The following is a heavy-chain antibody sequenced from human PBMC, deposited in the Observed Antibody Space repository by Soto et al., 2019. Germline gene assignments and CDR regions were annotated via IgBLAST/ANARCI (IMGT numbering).Heavy chain of an antibody. V-gene: IGHV3-15*01. CDR1: GLTLSSAW. CDR2: IKSKTNGGTT. J-gene: IGHJ4*02. D-gene: IGHD2-8*01. Sequence: GGSLRLSCAASGLTLSSAWVIWVRQAPGKGLEGVGRIKSKTNGGTTDYPAPVKGRFTISRDDSKNMLYLQMDSLKTEDTAVYYCSISMSTPGGFDYWGQVTMDTVSS. CDR3: SISMSTPGGFDY.